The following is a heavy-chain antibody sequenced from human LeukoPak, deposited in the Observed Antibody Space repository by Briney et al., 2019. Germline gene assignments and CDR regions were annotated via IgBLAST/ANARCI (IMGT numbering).Heavy chain of an antibody. V-gene: IGHV4-4*07. CDR1: GGSISSYH. J-gene: IGHJ5*02. CDR3: VRDSDGAAQFDP. CDR2: IFASGST. Sequence: SETLSLTCTVSGGSISSYHWSWIRQPAGKGLEWIGHIFASGSTNYNPSLKSRVTISVDKSKNQFSLKLSSVTAADTAVYYCVRDSDGAAQFDPSGQGTLVTVSS. D-gene: IGHD6-13*01.